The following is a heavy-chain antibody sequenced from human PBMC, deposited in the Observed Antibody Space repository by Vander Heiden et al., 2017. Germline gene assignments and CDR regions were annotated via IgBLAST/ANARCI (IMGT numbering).Heavy chain of an antibody. CDR2: IYYSGST. J-gene: IGHJ4*02. CDR3: ASTYSSSSGSSFDY. CDR1: GGSISSSSYY. Sequence: QLQLQESGPGLVKPPETLSLTCTVSGGSISSSSYYWGWIRQPPGKGLELIGSIYYSGSTYYNPSLKSRVTISVDTSKNQFSLKLSSVTAADTAVYYCASTYSSSSGSSFDYWGQGTLVTVSS. D-gene: IGHD6-6*01. V-gene: IGHV4-39*01.